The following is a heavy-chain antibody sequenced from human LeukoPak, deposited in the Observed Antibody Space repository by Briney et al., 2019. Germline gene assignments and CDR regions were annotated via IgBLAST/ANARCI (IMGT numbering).Heavy chain of an antibody. CDR3: ARRSSGPAED. CDR1: GGSISSSSYY. V-gene: IGHV4-39*01. D-gene: IGHD6-19*01. Sequence: SETLSLTCTVSGGSISSSSYYWVWIRQPPGKGLEWIGSIYYSGSTYYNPSLKSRVTISVDTSKNQFSLKLSSVTAADTAVYYCARRSSGPAEDRGQGTLVTVSS. CDR2: IYYSGST. J-gene: IGHJ4*02.